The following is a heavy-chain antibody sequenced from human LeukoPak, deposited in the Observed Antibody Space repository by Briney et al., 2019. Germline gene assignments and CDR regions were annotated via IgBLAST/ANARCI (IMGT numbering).Heavy chain of an antibody. CDR1: GFTFGDYA. V-gene: IGHV3-49*03. D-gene: IGHD3-3*01. CDR2: IRSKAYGWTT. J-gene: IGHJ6*02. Sequence: PGRSLRLSCTASGFTFGDYAMSWFRQAPGKGLERVGFIRSKAYGWTTEYAASVKGRFTISRDDSKSIAYLQMNSLKTEDTAVYYCTRDLVLRFLEWTSGGGYYYYGMDVWGQGTTVTVSS. CDR3: TRDLVLRFLEWTSGGGYYYYGMDV.